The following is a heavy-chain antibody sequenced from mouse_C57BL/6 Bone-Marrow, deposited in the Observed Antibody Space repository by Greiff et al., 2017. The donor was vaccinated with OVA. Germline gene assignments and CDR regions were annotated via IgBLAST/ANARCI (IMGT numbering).Heavy chain of an antibody. J-gene: IGHJ4*01. Sequence: VQLKQPGAELVKPGASVKLSCKASGYTFTSYWMQWVKQRPGQGLEWIGEIDPSDSYTNYNQKFKGKATLTVDTSSSTAYMQLSSLTSEDSAVYYCARRTDAMDYWGQGTSVTVSS. V-gene: IGHV1-50*01. CDR3: ARRTDAMDY. CDR2: IDPSDSYT. CDR1: GYTFTSYW.